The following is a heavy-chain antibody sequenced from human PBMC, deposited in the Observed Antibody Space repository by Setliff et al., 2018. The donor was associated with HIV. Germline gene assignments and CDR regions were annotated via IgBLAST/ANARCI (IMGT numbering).Heavy chain of an antibody. V-gene: IGHV4-39*07. CDR1: GGSISSSSYY. Sequence: KASETLSLTCIVSGGSISSSSYYWGWIRQPPGKGLEWIGTVYYSGSTYYNPSLKSRVTISVDTSENQFSLRLTSVTAADTAMYHCARDRSSGWSKDWFDTWGQGILVTVSS. CDR3: ARDRSSGWSKDWFDT. CDR2: VYYSGST. D-gene: IGHD6-19*01. J-gene: IGHJ5*02.